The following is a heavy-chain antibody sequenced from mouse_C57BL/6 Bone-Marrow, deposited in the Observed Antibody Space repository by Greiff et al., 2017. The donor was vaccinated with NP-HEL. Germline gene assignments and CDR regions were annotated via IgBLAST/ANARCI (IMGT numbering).Heavy chain of an antibody. CDR2: IDPSDSYT. Sequence: QVQLQQPGAELVKPGASVKLSCKASGYTFTSYWLQWVKQRPGQGLEWIGEIDPSDSYTNYHQKFKGKATLTVDTSSSTAYMQLSSLTSEDSAVDYCARGYYDYHWYFDVWGTGTTVTVSS. CDR3: ARGYYDYHWYFDV. J-gene: IGHJ1*03. V-gene: IGHV1-50*01. D-gene: IGHD2-4*01. CDR1: GYTFTSYW.